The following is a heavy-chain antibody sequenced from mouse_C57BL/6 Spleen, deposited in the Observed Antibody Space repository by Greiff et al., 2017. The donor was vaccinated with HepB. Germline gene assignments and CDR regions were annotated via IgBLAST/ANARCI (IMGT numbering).Heavy chain of an antibody. CDR1: GFNIKDDY. V-gene: IGHV14-4*01. D-gene: IGHD3-2*02. Sequence: VQLQQSGAELVRPGASVKLSCTASGFNIKDDYMHWVKQRPEQGLEWIGWIDPENGDTEYASKFQGKATITADTSSTTAYLQLSSLTSEDTAVYYCTTSGNGGFAYWGQGTLVTVSA. CDR3: TTSGNGGFAY. CDR2: IDPENGDT. J-gene: IGHJ3*01.